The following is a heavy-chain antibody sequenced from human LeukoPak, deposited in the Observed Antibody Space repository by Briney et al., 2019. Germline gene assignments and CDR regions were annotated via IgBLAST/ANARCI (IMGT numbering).Heavy chain of an antibody. CDR1: GDSISSSY. CDR2: INHSGST. Sequence: SETLSLTCTVSGDSISSSYFNWIRQPPGKGLEWIGEINHSGSTNYNPSLKSRVTISVDTSKNQFSLKLSSVTAADTAVYYCARRKPRITMVRGVIIRGRDWFDPWGQGTLVTVSS. D-gene: IGHD3-10*01. V-gene: IGHV4-34*01. CDR3: ARRKPRITMVRGVIIRGRDWFDP. J-gene: IGHJ5*02.